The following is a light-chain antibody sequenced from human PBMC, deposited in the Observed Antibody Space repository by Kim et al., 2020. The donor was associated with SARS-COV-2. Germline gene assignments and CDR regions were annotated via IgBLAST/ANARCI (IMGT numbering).Light chain of an antibody. J-gene: IGLJ3*02. Sequence: GQTVTLSCSGSSSNIGTNPVSWYRQLPGTAPNLVIYNDNRRSSGVPDRFSASKSGNSASLAISGLQSDDEADYYCATTDDSLNGVVFGGGTQLTVL. CDR1: SSNIGTNP. V-gene: IGLV1-44*01. CDR2: NDN. CDR3: ATTDDSLNGVV.